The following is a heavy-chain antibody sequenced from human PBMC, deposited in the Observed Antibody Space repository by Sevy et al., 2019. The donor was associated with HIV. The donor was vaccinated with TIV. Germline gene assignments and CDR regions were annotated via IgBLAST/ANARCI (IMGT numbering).Heavy chain of an antibody. CDR2: IIWNGGSK. Sequence: GGSLRLSCVASGFTFDDYGMSWVRQVPGKGLEWVSSIIWNGGSKTYADSVKGRFIISRDNGKNSLYLQMNSLRAEDTALYFCAREKCCGGDCYHFDYWGQGTLVTVS. D-gene: IGHD2-21*02. CDR1: GFTFDDYG. V-gene: IGHV3-20*04. CDR3: AREKCCGGDCYHFDY. J-gene: IGHJ4*02.